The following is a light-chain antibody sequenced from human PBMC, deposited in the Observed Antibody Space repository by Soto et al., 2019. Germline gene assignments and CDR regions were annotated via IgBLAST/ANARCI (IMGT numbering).Light chain of an antibody. CDR2: EVS. CDR1: SSDVGGYNY. J-gene: IGLJ2*01. CDR3: SSYTSSNTLVV. Sequence: QSVLTQPASVSGSPGQSITISCTGTSSDVGGYNYVSWYQQHPGKAPKLMIYEVSNRPSGVSNRFSGSKSGNTASLTISGLQTEDEADYYCSSYTSSNTLVVFGGGTKPTVL. V-gene: IGLV2-14*01.